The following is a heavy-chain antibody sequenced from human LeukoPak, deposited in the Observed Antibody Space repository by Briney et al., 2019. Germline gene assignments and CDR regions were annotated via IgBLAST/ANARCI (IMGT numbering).Heavy chain of an antibody. CDR2: ISSNGGST. V-gene: IGHV3-64*01. D-gene: IGHD6-6*01. CDR1: GFTFSSYA. CDR3: ARAPAQQLVRIGADY. J-gene: IGHJ4*02. Sequence: GGSLSLSCAASGFTFSSYAMHWVRQAPGKGLEYVSAISSNGGSTYYANSVKGRFTISRDNSKNTLYLQMGSLRAEDMAVYYCARAPAQQLVRIGADYWGQGTLVTVSS.